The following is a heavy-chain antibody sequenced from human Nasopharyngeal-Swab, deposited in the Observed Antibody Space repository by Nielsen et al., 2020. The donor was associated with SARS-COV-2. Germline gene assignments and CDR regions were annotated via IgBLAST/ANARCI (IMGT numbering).Heavy chain of an antibody. CDR2: ISSSSSYI. CDR1: GFTFSSYS. V-gene: IGHV3-21*01. D-gene: IGHD3-3*01. CDR3: AKALYDFWYYYGMDV. J-gene: IGHJ6*02. Sequence: GESLKISCAASGFTFSSYSMNWVRQAPGKGLEWVSSISSSSSYIYYADSVKGRFTISRDNAKNSLYLQMNSLRAEDTAVYYCAKALYDFWYYYGMDVWGQGTTVTVSS.